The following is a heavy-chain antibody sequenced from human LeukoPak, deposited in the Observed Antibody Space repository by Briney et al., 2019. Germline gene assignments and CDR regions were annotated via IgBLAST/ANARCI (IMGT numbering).Heavy chain of an antibody. D-gene: IGHD2/OR15-2a*01. J-gene: IGHJ4*02. CDR1: GFTFSTYN. CDR3: ARGTGTNVLRPFDY. CDR2: MSSSSNTR. V-gene: IGHV3-48*02. Sequence: GGSLRLSCAVSGFTFSTYNMNWVRQAPGKGLEWVSYMSSSSNTRYYADSVKGRFTISRDNAKNSLYLQMNSLGDEDTAVYYCARGTGTNVLRPFDYWGQGTLVNVSS.